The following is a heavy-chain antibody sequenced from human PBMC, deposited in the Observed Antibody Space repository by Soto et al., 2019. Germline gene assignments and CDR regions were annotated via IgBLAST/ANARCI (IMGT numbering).Heavy chain of an antibody. CDR2: IGNIYYSGST. CDR1: GGSISRSSFF. Sequence: SETLSLTCTVSGGSISRSSFFWGWIRQPPGKGLEWIGSIGNIYYSGSTYYNPSLKSRVTISVDTSKNQFSLKLSSVTAADTAVYYCASSGYYDSAGYYYFDYWGQGTLVTVSS. J-gene: IGHJ4*02. V-gene: IGHV4-39*01. CDR3: ASSGYYDSAGYYYFDY. D-gene: IGHD3-22*01.